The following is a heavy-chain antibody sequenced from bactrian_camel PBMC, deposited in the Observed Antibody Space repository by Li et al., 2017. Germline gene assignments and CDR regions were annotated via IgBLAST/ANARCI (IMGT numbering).Heavy chain of an antibody. V-gene: IGHV3S40*01. CDR1: GYSYNSDC. CDR3: AAGRSYAAVFGGPRY. J-gene: IGHJ4*01. CDR2: LYFGSGHT. D-gene: IGHD1*01. Sequence: DVQLVESGGGSVQAGGSLRLSCTISGYSYNSDCVGWFRQAPGKEREGVAALYFGSGHTYYADSVKDRFTISQDAAKNTAYLEMNSPKPDDTAMYYCAAGRSYAAVFGGPRYWGQGTQVTVS.